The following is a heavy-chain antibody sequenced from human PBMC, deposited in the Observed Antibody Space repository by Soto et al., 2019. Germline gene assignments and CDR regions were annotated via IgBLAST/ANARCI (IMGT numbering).Heavy chain of an antibody. V-gene: IGHV1-2*02. CDR3: AKGSGAYYYDCSGPFGVNY. CDR2: INPNSVGT. J-gene: IGHJ4*02. D-gene: IGHD3-22*01. Sequence: ASVKVSSKASGYTFTGSYMHWVRQAPGQGLEWMGWINPNSVGTNYAQKFQGRVTMARDTSISTAYMELSMQRSDDTAVYYCAKGSGAYYYDCSGPFGVNYWGQGTLVTVSS. CDR1: GYTFTGSY.